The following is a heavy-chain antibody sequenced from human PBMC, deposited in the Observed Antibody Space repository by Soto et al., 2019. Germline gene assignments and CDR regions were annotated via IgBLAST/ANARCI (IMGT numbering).Heavy chain of an antibody. V-gene: IGHV4-59*01. J-gene: IGHJ4*02. CDR3: ARRYGGNFDY. D-gene: IGHD1-26*01. CDR1: GGSISSYY. Sequence: QVQLQESGPGLVKPSETLSLTCTVSGGSISSYYWSWIRQPPGKGLEWIGYIYYSGSTNYNPSLKSRVTTSVDTSKNQFSLKVSSVTAADTAVYYCARRYGGNFDYWGQGTLVTVSS. CDR2: IYYSGST.